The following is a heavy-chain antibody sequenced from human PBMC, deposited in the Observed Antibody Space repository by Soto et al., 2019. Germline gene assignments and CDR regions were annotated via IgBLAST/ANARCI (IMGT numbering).Heavy chain of an antibody. V-gene: IGHV1-69*12. CDR3: ASLLRGYSGTGDY. CDR1: GGTFSSYA. D-gene: IGHD5-12*01. J-gene: IGHJ4*02. Sequence: QVQLVQSGAEVKKPGSSVKVSCKASGGTFSSYAISWVRQAPGQGLEWMGGIIPIFGTAKYAQKFQGRVTITADEPTSTADMELSSLRSEDTDVYYCASLLRGYSGTGDYWGQGTLVTVSS. CDR2: IIPIFGTA.